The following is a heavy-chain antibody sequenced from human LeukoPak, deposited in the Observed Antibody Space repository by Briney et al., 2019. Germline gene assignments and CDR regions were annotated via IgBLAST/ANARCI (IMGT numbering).Heavy chain of an antibody. D-gene: IGHD3-16*01. V-gene: IGHV1-2*02. CDR1: GYTFSGNY. J-gene: IGHJ3*02. CDR2: INPNSGDT. Sequence: ASVKVSCKSSGYTFSGNYMHWVRQAPGQGLEWMGWINPNSGDTHYAQKFQGRVTMTRDTPIITAYMELSGLSSEDTFVFYCARGGAYVHDGLDIWGQGTMVTVSS. CDR3: ARGGAYVHDGLDI.